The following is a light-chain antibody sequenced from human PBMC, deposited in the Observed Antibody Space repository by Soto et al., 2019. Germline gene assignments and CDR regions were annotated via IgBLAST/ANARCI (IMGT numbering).Light chain of an antibody. Sequence: DIQLTQSPSFPSASVGDRVTITCRASQGISSYLAWYQQKPGEAPKLLIYGASTLQSGVPSRFSGSGSGTDFTLTISCLQSEDFATYYCQQYYSYPLTFGGGTKVDIK. CDR3: QQYYSYPLT. CDR1: QGISSY. V-gene: IGKV1-9*01. J-gene: IGKJ4*01. CDR2: GAS.